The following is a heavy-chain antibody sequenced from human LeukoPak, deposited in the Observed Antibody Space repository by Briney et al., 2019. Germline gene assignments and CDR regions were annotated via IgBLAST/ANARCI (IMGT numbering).Heavy chain of an antibody. Sequence: GSLRLSCAASGFTFSSYSMNWIRQPPGKGLEWIGEINHSGSTNYNPSLKSRVTISVDTSKNQFSLKLSSVTAADTAVYYCARARGSYFPWGQGTLVTVSS. D-gene: IGHD1-26*01. J-gene: IGHJ5*02. CDR2: INHSGST. V-gene: IGHV4-34*01. CDR3: ARARGSYFP. CDR1: GFTFSSYS.